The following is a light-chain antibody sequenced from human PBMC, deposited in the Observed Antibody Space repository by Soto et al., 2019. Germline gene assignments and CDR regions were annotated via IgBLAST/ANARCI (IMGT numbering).Light chain of an antibody. J-gene: IGKJ1*01. CDR2: AAS. CDR1: QGIRND. V-gene: IGKV1-6*01. CDR3: QQYNSFPWT. Sequence: AIQMTQSPSSLSASVGDRVTITCRASQGIRNDLGWYQQKPGKAPKLMIYAASSLQSGVPSRFSGSGSGTDCTLTISSLQPDDVATYYCQQYNSFPWTLGQGTKVDIK.